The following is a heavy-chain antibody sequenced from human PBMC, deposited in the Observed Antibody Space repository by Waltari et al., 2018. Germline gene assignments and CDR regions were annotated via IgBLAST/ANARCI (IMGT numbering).Heavy chain of an antibody. D-gene: IGHD1-26*01. CDR1: GGSISGYY. V-gene: IGHV4-4*07. CDR2: IYTSAYTSGSN. Sequence: QVQLQESGPGLVKPSETLSLTCTVSGGSISGYYWSWIRQPAGKGLEWIGRIYTSAYTSGSNNYSPSLKSRVTVSVETSKNRFSLRLTSVTAADTAVYYCARGKEGAAFFDYWGQGTLVAVSS. CDR3: ARGKEGAAFFDY. J-gene: IGHJ4*02.